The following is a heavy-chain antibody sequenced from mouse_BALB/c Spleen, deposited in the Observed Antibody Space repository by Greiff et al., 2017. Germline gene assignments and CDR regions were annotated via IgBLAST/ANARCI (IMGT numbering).Heavy chain of an antibody. D-gene: IGHD4-1*01. CDR3: ARNLGRGYYYAMDY. CDR1: GFSLTSYG. J-gene: IGHJ4*01. CDR2: IWSGGST. Sequence: QVQLKQSGPGLVQPSQSLSITCTVSGFSLTSYGVHWVRQSPGKGLEWLGVIWSGGSTDYNAAFISRLSISKDNSKSQVFFKMNSLQANDTAIYYCARNLGRGYYYAMDYWGQGTSVTVSS. V-gene: IGHV2-2*02.